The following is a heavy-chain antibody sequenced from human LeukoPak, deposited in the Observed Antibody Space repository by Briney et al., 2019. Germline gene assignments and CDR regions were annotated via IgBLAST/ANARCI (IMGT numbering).Heavy chain of an antibody. V-gene: IGHV1-2*02. J-gene: IGHJ5*02. CDR1: GYTFTGYY. CDR3: ARATHVDNWFDP. Sequence: ASVKVSCKASGYTFTGYYMHWVRQAPGQGLEWMGWINPNSGGTNYAQKFQGRVTMTRDMSISTAYMELSRLRSDDTAVYYCARATHVDNWFDPWGQGTLVTVSS. CDR2: INPNSGGT.